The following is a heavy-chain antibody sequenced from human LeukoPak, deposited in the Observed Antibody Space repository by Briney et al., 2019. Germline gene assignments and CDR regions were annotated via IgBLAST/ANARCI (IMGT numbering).Heavy chain of an antibody. CDR3: ARGGIGGYFGRVYFDY. Sequence: SQTLSLTCTVSGGSISSGGYYWSWIRQHPGKGLEWIGYIYYSGSTYYNPSLKSRVTISVDTSKNQFSLKLSSVTAADTAVYYCARGGIGGYFGRVYFDYWGQGTLVTVSS. V-gene: IGHV4-31*03. CDR2: IYYSGST. J-gene: IGHJ4*02. D-gene: IGHD3-22*01. CDR1: GGSISSGGYY.